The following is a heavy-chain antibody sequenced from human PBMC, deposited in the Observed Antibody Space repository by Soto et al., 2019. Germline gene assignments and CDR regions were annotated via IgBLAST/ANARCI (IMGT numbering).Heavy chain of an antibody. CDR2: IYHSGST. CDR1: GGSSSSSNW. V-gene: IGHV4-4*02. D-gene: IGHD4-4*01. J-gene: IGHJ5*02. CDR3: ASRRPDYSNYPNVDP. Sequence: QVQLQESGPGLVKPSGTLSLTCAVSGGSSSSSNWWSWVRQPPGKGLEWIGEIYHSGSTNYNPSLKSRVTISVDKSKNQFSLKLSSVTAADTAVYYFASRRPDYSNYPNVDPWGQGTLVTVSS.